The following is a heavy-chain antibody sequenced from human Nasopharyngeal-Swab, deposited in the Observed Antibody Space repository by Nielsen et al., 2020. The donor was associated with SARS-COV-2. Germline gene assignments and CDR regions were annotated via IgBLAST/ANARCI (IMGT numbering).Heavy chain of an antibody. D-gene: IGHD2-15*01. CDR3: VKVRAAFAGAFDN. Sequence: GESLKISCAASGFTFSNYWMHWVRQAPGKGLVWVARINMYGTTTTHADSVKGRFTISRDNAKNSFYLQMNSLRPEDTAFYYCVKVRAAFAGAFDNWGQGIQVTVSS. CDR1: GFTFSNYW. V-gene: IGHV3-74*03. CDR2: INMYGTTT. J-gene: IGHJ4*02.